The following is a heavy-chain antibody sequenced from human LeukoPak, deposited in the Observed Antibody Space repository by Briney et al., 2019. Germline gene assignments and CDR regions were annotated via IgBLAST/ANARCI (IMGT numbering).Heavy chain of an antibody. J-gene: IGHJ4*02. Sequence: GSLRLSCAASGFTFSRYSMNWVRQAPGKGLEWIGEIYHTGKINYNPALKSRVTLSADKSNNQFSLKLRSLTAADTAVYYCAREGGYYSSSWFIDFWGPGTLVTVSS. CDR1: GFTFSRYSM. CDR2: IYHTGKI. CDR3: AREGGYYSSSWFIDF. V-gene: IGHV4-4*02. D-gene: IGHD6-13*01.